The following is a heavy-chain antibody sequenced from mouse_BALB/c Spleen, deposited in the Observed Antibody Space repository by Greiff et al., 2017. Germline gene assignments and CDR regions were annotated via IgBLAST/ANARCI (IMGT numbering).Heavy chain of an antibody. CDR3: ARKTTVVRDAMDY. CDR2: ISSGGST. V-gene: IGHV5-6-5*01. CDR1: GFTFSSYA. D-gene: IGHD1-1*01. Sequence: EVKLVESGGGLVKPGGSLKLSCAASGFTFSSYAMSWVRQTPEKRLEWVASISSGGSTYYPDSVKGRFTISRDNARNILYLQMSSLRSEDTAMYYCARKTTVVRDAMDYWGQGTSVTVSS. J-gene: IGHJ4*01.